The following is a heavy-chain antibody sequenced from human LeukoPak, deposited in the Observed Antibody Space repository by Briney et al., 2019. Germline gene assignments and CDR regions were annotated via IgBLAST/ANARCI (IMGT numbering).Heavy chain of an antibody. D-gene: IGHD6-19*01. CDR1: GGSISSNANY. CDR3: ARHPGYSSGLY. J-gene: IGHJ4*02. Sequence: SETLSLTCTVSGGSISSNANYRGWIRQPPGKGLEWIGSIYYSGSTYYNPSLKSRVTISVDTSKNQFSLNLRSLTAADTAVYYCARHPGYSSGLYWGQGTLVTVSS. V-gene: IGHV4-39*01. CDR2: IYYSGST.